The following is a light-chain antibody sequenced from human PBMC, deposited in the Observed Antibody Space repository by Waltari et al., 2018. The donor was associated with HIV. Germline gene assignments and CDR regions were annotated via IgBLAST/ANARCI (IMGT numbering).Light chain of an antibody. CDR2: DDS. J-gene: IGLJ1*01. Sequence: SFVLTQPPSVSVAPGQTATISCGESNIVSRRVHWYQLKPGQAPVLVVYDDSDRPSGIPERFSGSNSGNTATLTISRVEAGDEADYFCQVWDTSSDHVDYVFGTGTKVTVL. CDR3: QVWDTSSDHVDYV. CDR1: NIVSRR. V-gene: IGLV3-21*02.